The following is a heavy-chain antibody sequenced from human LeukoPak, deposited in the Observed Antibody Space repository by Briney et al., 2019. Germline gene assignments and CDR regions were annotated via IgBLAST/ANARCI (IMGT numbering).Heavy chain of an antibody. CDR2: INHSGST. CDR3: ARGRDPIVGANTLFDY. V-gene: IGHV4-34*01. J-gene: IGHJ4*02. D-gene: IGHD1-26*01. Sequence: SETLSLTCAVYGGSFSGYYWSWIRQPPGKGLEWIGEINHSGSTNYNPSLKSRVTISVDTSKNQFSLKLSSVTAADTAAYYCARGRDPIVGANTLFDYWGQGTLVTVSS. CDR1: GGSFSGYY.